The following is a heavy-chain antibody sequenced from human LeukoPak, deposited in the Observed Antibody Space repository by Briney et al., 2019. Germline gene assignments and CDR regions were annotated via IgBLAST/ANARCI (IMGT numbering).Heavy chain of an antibody. J-gene: IGHJ6*02. Sequence: PGRSLRLSCAASGFTFSSYAMHWVRQAPGKGLEWVSSISSSSSYIYYADSVKGRFTISRDNAKNSLYLQMNSLRAEDTAVYYCARSRGYSHKFGMDVWGQGTTVTVSS. D-gene: IGHD5-18*01. CDR1: GFTFSSYA. CDR3: ARSRGYSHKFGMDV. CDR2: ISSSSSYI. V-gene: IGHV3-21*01.